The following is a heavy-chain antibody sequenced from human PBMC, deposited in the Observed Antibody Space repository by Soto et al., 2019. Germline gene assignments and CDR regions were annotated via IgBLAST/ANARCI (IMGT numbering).Heavy chain of an antibody. Sequence: ESLKISPKGSGYSFSNYWIGWVRQMPGKGLEWMGIIYPDDSDTRYSPSFQGQVTISADKSISTAYLQWSSLKASDTAISHCARLHGQNGDYANYFDYWGQGTLVTVSS. CDR3: ARLHGQNGDYANYFDY. J-gene: IGHJ4*02. D-gene: IGHD4-17*01. V-gene: IGHV5-51*01. CDR2: IYPDDSDT. CDR1: GYSFSNYW.